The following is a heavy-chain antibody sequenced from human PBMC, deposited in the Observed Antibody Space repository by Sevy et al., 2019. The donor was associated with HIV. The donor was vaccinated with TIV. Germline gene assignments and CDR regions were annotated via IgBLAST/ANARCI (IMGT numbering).Heavy chain of an antibody. J-gene: IGHJ4*02. V-gene: IGHV3-7*01. Sequence: GGSLRLSCAASGFTFSSYWMNWVRQAPGKGLEWVANIKQDGSEKYYVDSVKGRFTISRDNAKNSMHLQMNSLRAEDTAVYYCGRALAAAASYWGQGTLVTVSS. CDR1: GFTFSSYW. CDR2: IKQDGSEK. CDR3: GRALAAAASY. D-gene: IGHD6-25*01.